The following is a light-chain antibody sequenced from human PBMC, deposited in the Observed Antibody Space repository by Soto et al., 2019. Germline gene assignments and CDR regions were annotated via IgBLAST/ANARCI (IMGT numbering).Light chain of an antibody. CDR2: GNS. CDR1: SPNIGAGYD. J-gene: IGLJ2*01. V-gene: IGLV1-40*01. Sequence: QSVLTQPPSVSGAPGQRVTISCTGSSPNIGAGYDVHWYQQLPGTAPKLLIYGNSNRPSGVPDRFSGSKSGTSASLSITGLQAEDEAGYYCQSSDSTLRGVFGGGSKVTVL. CDR3: QSSDSTLRGV.